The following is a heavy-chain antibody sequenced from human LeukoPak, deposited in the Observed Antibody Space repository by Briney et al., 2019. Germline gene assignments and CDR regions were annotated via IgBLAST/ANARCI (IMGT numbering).Heavy chain of an antibody. CDR3: ARDIQLST. CDR1: GFTFSDSA. J-gene: IGHJ3*01. D-gene: IGHD5-24*01. Sequence: AGGSLRLSCAASGFTFSDSAMTWVRQAPGKGMEWVSLISFLCDSIYSALSVRGRFTISRDNSKDTLYLQMNSLRAEDTAIYYWARDIQLSTWGLGTMVTVSS. CDR2: ISFLCDSI. V-gene: IGHV3-23*01.